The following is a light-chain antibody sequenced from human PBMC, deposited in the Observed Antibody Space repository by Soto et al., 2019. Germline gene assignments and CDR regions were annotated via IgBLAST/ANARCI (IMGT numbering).Light chain of an antibody. CDR2: EVS. CDR1: SSDVGVSNL. J-gene: IGLJ3*02. V-gene: IGLV2-23*02. CDR3: CSYANRSWL. Sequence: QSALTQPASVSGSPGQSITISCTGSSSDVGVSNLVSWYQRHPGKAPKLIIYEVSQRPSGVSNRFSGSKSGNTASLTISGIQADDGGAYYCCSYANRSWLFGAGTKLTVL.